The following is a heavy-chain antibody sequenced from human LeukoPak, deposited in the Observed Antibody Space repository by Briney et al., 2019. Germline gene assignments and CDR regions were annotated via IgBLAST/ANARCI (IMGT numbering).Heavy chain of an antibody. CDR2: IYYSGST. J-gene: IGHJ6*03. Sequence: SETLSLTCTVSGGSISSYYWSWIRQPPGKGLEWIGYIYYSGSTNYNPSLKSRVTISVDTSKNQFSLKLSSVTAADTAVYYCARERQLVHYYYMDVWGKGTTVTVSS. D-gene: IGHD6-6*01. V-gene: IGHV4-59*01. CDR3: ARERQLVHYYYMDV. CDR1: GGSISSYY.